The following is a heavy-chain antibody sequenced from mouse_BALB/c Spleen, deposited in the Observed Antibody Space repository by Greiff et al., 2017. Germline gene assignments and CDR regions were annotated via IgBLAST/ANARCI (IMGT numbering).Heavy chain of an antibody. J-gene: IGHJ2*01. V-gene: IGHV1-5*01. CDR3: TRSGYYYGSSYGFDY. Sequence: EVQLQQSGTVLARPGASVKMSCKASGYSFTSYWMHWVKQRPGQGLEWIGAIYPGNSDTSYNQKFKGKAKLTAVTSASTAYMELSSLTNEDSAVYYCTRSGYYYGSSYGFDYWGQGTTLTVSS. CDR2: IYPGNSDT. CDR1: GYSFTSYW. D-gene: IGHD1-1*01.